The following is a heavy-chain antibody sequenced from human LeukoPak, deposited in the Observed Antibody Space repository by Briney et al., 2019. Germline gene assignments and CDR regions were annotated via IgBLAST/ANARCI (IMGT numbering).Heavy chain of an antibody. CDR3: ATHKEGSYVES. V-gene: IGHV4-39*01. D-gene: IGHD3-16*01. Sequence: SETLSLTCSVSGGSIPTTRYYWGWIRQSPGMGLEWIGSVYYFGNAYYRPSLMSRATISIDTSKKRISLNLTSVTARDTGIYYCATHKEGSYVESWGQGTLVTVSS. CDR1: GGSIPTTRYY. J-gene: IGHJ4*02. CDR2: VYYFGNA.